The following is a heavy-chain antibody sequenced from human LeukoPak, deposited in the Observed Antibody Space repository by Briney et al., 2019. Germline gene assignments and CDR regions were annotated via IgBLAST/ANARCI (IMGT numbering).Heavy chain of an antibody. CDR2: IYHSGIT. V-gene: IGHV4-4*02. J-gene: IGHJ2*01. Sequence: PSGTLSLTFAVSGGSIIISNSNWWSWVRQPPGKGLEWIGEIYHSGITNYNPSLKSRVTISVDKSKNQFSLKLSSVTAADTAVYYCAIDLYGGNSFTSYWYFDLWGRGTLVTVSS. CDR1: GGSIIISNSNW. D-gene: IGHD4-23*01. CDR3: AIDLYGGNSFTSYWYFDL.